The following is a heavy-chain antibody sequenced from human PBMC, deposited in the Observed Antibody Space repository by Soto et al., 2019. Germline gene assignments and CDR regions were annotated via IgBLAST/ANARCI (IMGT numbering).Heavy chain of an antibody. J-gene: IGHJ4*02. CDR1: GYSFTSYD. CDR2: MNPNSGDT. D-gene: IGHD1-1*01. V-gene: IGHV1-8*01. CDR3: ARVSFNWNDAPFDH. Sequence: ASVKVSCKASGYSFTSYDISWVRQATGQGLEWMGWMNPNSGDTGYAQKFQGRLTMTTNTSIRTAYMELSSLRSDDTAVYYCARVSFNWNDAPFDHWGQGTLVTVSS.